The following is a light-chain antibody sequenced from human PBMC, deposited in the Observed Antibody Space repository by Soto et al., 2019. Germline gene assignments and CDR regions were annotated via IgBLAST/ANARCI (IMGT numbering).Light chain of an antibody. CDR2: GAS. V-gene: IGKV3-20*01. CDR1: QSVSSSY. Sequence: EIVLTQSPGTLSLSPGERATLSCRASQSVSSSYLAWYQQKPGQAPRLLISGASSRDTGIPDRFSGSGSGTDFTLTISRLEPEDLAVYYCQQYGSSVGTFGQGTKLEIK. CDR3: QQYGSSVGT. J-gene: IGKJ2*01.